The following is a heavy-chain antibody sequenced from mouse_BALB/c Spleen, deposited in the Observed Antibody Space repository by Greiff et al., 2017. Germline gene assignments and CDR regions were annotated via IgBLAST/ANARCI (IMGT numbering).Heavy chain of an antibody. CDR1: GFTFSSYT. D-gene: IGHD2-4*01. J-gene: IGHJ4*01. V-gene: IGHV5-6-4*01. CDR2: ISSGGSYT. CDR3: TRSDYDGGAMDY. Sequence: EVQLVESGGGLVKPGGSLKLSCAASGFTFSSYTMSWVRQTPEKRLEWVATISSGGSYTYYPDSVKGRFTISRDNAKNTLYLQMSSLKSEDTAMYYCTRSDYDGGAMDYWGQGTSVTVSS.